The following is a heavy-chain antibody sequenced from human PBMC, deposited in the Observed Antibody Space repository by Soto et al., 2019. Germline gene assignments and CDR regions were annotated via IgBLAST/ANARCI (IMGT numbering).Heavy chain of an antibody. CDR1: RDTFNKYA. CDR3: ARGETYLGV. V-gene: IGHV1-69*01. J-gene: IGHJ6*02. Sequence: QVQLVQSGAEVKKPGSSVKVSCKTSRDTFNKYAFNWVRQAPGQGLEWMGWIIPIFSSRNYAEKFQGRVTITADDSTSTAYRELRSVRFEDTAVYYCARGETYLGVWGQGTTVTVSS. D-gene: IGHD3-16*01. CDR2: IIPIFSSR.